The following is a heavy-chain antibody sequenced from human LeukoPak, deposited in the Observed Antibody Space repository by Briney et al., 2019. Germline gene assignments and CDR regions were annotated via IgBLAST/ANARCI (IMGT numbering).Heavy chain of an antibody. CDR1: GFTFSSYA. CDR2: IIDSGEST. J-gene: IGHJ6*03. D-gene: IGHD3-16*01. Sequence: GGSLRLSCAASGFTFSSYAMSWVRQAPGKGLEWVSGIIDSGESTYYANFAKGRFTISRDNSNNTLYLQMNSLRAEDTAVYYCTKLGGQELHNYYVAVCGKGTTVAVSS. CDR3: TKLGGQELHNYYVAV. V-gene: IGHV3-23*01.